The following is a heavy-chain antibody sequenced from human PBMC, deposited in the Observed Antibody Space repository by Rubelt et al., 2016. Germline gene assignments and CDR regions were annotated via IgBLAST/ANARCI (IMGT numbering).Heavy chain of an antibody. CDR2: FYSGRP. D-gene: IGHD2-2*01. V-gene: IGHV4-61*01. CDR1: GGSVSTGSYF. Sequence: QVQLRESGPGLVKPSETLSLTCSVSGGSVSTGSYFWNWIRQPPGKGLEWVGYFYSGRPHYNHSLKNRVTMSIVVPKNQISLSLSSVTAADTAVYYCARIHIVVLRAANWFDPWGQGTLVTVSS. CDR3: ARIHIVVLRAANWFDP. J-gene: IGHJ5*02.